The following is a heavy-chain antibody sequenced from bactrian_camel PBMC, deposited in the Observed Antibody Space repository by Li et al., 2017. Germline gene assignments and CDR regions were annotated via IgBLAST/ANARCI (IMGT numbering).Heavy chain of an antibody. J-gene: IGHJ4*01. CDR2: IASGGLIT. CDR1: GTTVSGLC. Sequence: VQLVESGGGSVQAGGSLTISCSVSGTTVSGLCIGWFREAPGKKTVGIAAIASGGLITYYGGDSMKGRFTLSQDTAKKELYLQMESLKPEDTAIYFCAADRWIPPDRNGLLSTEYVYWGQGTQVTVS. D-gene: IGHD2*01. V-gene: IGHV3-3*01. CDR3: AADRWIPPDRNGLLSTEYVY.